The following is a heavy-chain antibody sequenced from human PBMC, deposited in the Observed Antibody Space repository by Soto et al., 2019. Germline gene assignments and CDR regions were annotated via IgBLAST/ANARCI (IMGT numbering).Heavy chain of an antibody. D-gene: IGHD6-19*01. J-gene: IGHJ6*02. CDR1: GFTFSSYG. CDR2: IWYDGSNK. V-gene: IGHV3-33*01. Sequence: QVQLVESGGGVVQPGRSLRLSCAASGFTFSSYGMHWVRQAPGKGLEWVAVIWYDGSNKYYADSVKGRFTISRDNSKNTRYLQRNSLRAEDTAVYYCARDSYSGGWSNYGIDVWGQGTTVTVSS. CDR3: ARDSYSGGWSNYGIDV.